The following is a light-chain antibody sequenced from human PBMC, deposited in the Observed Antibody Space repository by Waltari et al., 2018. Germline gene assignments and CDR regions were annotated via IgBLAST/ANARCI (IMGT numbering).Light chain of an antibody. V-gene: IGLV2-14*03. CDR1: SYDVGHYNY. CDR3: SSYTSSSTVGVL. CDR2: DVS. J-gene: IGLJ2*01. Sequence: QSALTQPASVSGSPGQSITISCTGTSYDVGHYNYVSWYQQRPGKSPKLIIDDVSYRPPGRSTRLSGPKSGGTASLTISGIQAEDEADYRCSSYTSSSTVGVLFGGGTRRTVL.